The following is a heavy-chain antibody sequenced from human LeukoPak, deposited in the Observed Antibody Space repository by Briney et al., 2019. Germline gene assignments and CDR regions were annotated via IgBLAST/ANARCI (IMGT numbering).Heavy chain of an antibody. Sequence: SETLSLTCAVYGGSFSGYYWSWIRQPPGKGLEWIGEINHSGSTNYNPSLKSRVTISVDTSKNQFSLKLSSVTAADTAVYYCARGFRITMVRGDPLDYWGQGTLVTVSS. CDR2: INHSGST. D-gene: IGHD3-10*01. CDR3: ARGFRITMVRGDPLDY. J-gene: IGHJ4*02. V-gene: IGHV4-34*01. CDR1: GGSFSGYY.